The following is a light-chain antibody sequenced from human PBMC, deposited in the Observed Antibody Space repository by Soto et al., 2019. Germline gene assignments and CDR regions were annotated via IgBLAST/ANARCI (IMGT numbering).Light chain of an antibody. CDR3: LQHNSLLT. Sequence: DIQMTQSPPSLSASVGDRVTITCRASQGVGKDLGWYQQKPGKAPKRLIYDASNLESGVPSRFSGSGSGTEFTLTISSLQPEDLATYFCLQHNSLLTFGGGTNVDI. CDR1: QGVGKD. J-gene: IGKJ4*01. V-gene: IGKV1-17*01. CDR2: DAS.